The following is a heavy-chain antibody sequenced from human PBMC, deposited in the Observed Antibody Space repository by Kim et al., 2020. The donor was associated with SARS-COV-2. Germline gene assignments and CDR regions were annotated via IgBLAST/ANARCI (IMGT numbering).Heavy chain of an antibody. CDR3: ARGGGYCSGGSCNAPEGHWFDP. CDR1: GGSFSGYY. D-gene: IGHD2-15*01. Sequence: SETLSLTCAVYGGSFSGYYWSWIRQPPGKGLEWIGEINHSGSTNYNPSLKSRVTISVDTSKNQFSLKLSSVTAADTAVYYCARGGGYCSGGSCNAPEGHWFDPWGQGTLVTVSS. V-gene: IGHV4-34*01. J-gene: IGHJ5*02. CDR2: INHSGST.